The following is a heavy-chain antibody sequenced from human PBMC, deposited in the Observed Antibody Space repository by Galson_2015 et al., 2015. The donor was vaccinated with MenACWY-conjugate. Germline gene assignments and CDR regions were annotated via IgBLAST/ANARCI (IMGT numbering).Heavy chain of an antibody. CDR2: INPNTGNT. CDR1: GYTFSSYG. V-gene: IGHV1-18*01. J-gene: IGHJ4*02. D-gene: IGHD3-16*02. CDR3: ARDYAPEYVWGSYRYILNY. Sequence: SVKVSCKASGYTFSSYGINWVRQAPGQGLEWMGWINPNTGNTKSSQRLQGRVTMTTDTSTSTAHMDLRNLRSDDTAVYYCARDYAPEYVWGSYRYILNYWGQGTLVTVSS.